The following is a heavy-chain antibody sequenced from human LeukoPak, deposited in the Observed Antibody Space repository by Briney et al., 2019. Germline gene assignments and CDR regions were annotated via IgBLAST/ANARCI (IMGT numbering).Heavy chain of an antibody. CDR2: ISGSGGST. CDR3: ARDGRGISALGVFWFDP. D-gene: IGHD3-3*02. Sequence: PGGSLRLSCAASGFTFSSYWMSWVRQAPGKGLEWVSAISGSGGSTDYADSVKGRFTISRDNSKNTLYLQMSSLRSEDTAVYYCARDGRGISALGVFWFDPWGQGTLVTVSS. V-gene: IGHV3-23*01. J-gene: IGHJ5*02. CDR1: GFTFSSYW.